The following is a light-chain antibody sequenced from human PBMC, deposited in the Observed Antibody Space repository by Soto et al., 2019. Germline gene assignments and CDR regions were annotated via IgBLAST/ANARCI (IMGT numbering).Light chain of an antibody. J-gene: IGLJ3*02. Sequence: QSVLTQPPSASASLGASVKLTCTLSSGHNSYAIAWHQQQPEKGPRYLMKLNSDGSHSKGDGIPARFSGSSSGAERYLTISSLQSEDEADYFCQTWSTDIRVVGGGTKLTVL. CDR1: SGHNSYA. V-gene: IGLV4-69*01. CDR3: QTWSTDIRV. CDR2: LNSDGSH.